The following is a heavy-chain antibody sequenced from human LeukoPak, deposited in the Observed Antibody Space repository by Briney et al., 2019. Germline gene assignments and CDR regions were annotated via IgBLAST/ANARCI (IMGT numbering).Heavy chain of an antibody. D-gene: IGHD6-25*01. CDR1: GFTFSSYA. V-gene: IGHV3-23*01. Sequence: GGSLRLSCAASGFTFSSYAMSWVRQAPGKGLEWVSAISGSGGSTYYADSVKGRFTVSRDDAKNSLYLQMNSLRVEDTAVYYCAREHSSSGWGYFDYWGQGALVTVSS. CDR2: ISGSGGST. J-gene: IGHJ4*02. CDR3: AREHSSSGWGYFDY.